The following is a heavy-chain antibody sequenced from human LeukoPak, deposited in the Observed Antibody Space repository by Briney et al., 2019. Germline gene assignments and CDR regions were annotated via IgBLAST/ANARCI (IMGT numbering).Heavy chain of an antibody. Sequence: GGSLRLSCAASGFPFSSYSMNWVRPAPGKGLEWVSSISSSSSYIYYADSVKGRFTISRDNAKNSLYLQMNSLRAEDTAVYYCARDKGTYYYDSSGYPPVGYWGQGTLVTVSS. CDR3: ARDKGTYYYDSSGYPPVGY. J-gene: IGHJ4*02. CDR2: ISSSSSYI. CDR1: GFPFSSYS. V-gene: IGHV3-21*01. D-gene: IGHD3-22*01.